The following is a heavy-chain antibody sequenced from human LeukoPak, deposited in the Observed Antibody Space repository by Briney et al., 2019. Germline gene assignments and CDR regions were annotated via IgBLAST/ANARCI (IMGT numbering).Heavy chain of an antibody. J-gene: IGHJ4*02. V-gene: IGHV1-24*01. CDR1: GYTLTELS. CDR3: ATTPGPYYDYVWGSYRYDY. D-gene: IGHD3-16*02. Sequence: ASVKVSCKVSGYTLTELSMHWVRQAPAKGIEWMGGFDPEDGETIYAQKFQGRVTMTEDTSTDTAYMELSSLRSEDTAVYYCATTPGPYYDYVWGSYRYDYWGQGTLVTVSS. CDR2: FDPEDGET.